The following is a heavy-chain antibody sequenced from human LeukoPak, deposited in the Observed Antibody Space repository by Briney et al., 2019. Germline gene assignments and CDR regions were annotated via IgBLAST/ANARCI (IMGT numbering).Heavy chain of an antibody. D-gene: IGHD3-3*01. CDR1: GFTFSRYW. J-gene: IGHJ4*02. V-gene: IGHV3-74*01. CDR2: IKTDGTYT. CDR3: AKPALSDFWSGYWYYFDY. Sequence: GGSLRLSCAASGFTFSRYWMHWVRQAPGEGLVWVSRIKTDGTYTSNADSVKGRFTISRDNAKSTLYLQMNSLRAEDTAVYYCAKPALSDFWSGYWYYFDYWGQGTLVTVSS.